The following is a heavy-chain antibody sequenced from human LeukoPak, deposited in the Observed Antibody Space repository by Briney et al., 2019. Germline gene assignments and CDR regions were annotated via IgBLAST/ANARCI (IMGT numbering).Heavy chain of an antibody. CDR2: INHGGST. V-gene: IGHV4-34*01. D-gene: IGHD3-3*01. CDR1: GGSISGYY. CDR3: AREEPGYDFWSEIDY. J-gene: IGHJ4*02. Sequence: SETLSLTCTVSGGSISGYYWSWIRQPPGKGLEWIGQINHGGSTNCNPSLKSRVTISVDTSKMQLSLQLSSVTAADTAVYYCAREEPGYDFWSEIDYWGQGTLVTVSS.